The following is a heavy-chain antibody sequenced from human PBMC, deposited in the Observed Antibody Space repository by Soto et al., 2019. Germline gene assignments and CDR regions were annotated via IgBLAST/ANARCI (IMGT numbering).Heavy chain of an antibody. CDR3: ARDLNLGYYDFWSGYSVSYYYGMDV. J-gene: IGHJ6*02. Sequence: SVKVSCKASGGTFSSYAISWVRQAPGQGLEWMGGIIPIFGTANYAQKFQGRVTITADESTSTAYMELSSLRSEDTAVHYCARDLNLGYYDFWSGYSVSYYYGMDVWGQGTTVTVSS. CDR2: IIPIFGTA. D-gene: IGHD3-3*01. CDR1: GGTFSSYA. V-gene: IGHV1-69*13.